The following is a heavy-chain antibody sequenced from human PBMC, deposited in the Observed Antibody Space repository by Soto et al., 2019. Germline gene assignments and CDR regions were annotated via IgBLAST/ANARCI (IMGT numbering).Heavy chain of an antibody. V-gene: IGHV3-23*01. D-gene: IGHD2-21*01. CDR1: GFTLSTYA. CDR2: ISGSAVTT. J-gene: IGHJ4*02. CDR3: VQRECGDGRCGL. Sequence: GGSLRLSCAASGFTLSTYAMSWIRQTPEKGLEWVSAISGSAVTTYYADSVKGRFTISRDNSKNTLYLQMNSLRAEDTAVYYCVQRECGDGRCGLWGQGTLVTVSS.